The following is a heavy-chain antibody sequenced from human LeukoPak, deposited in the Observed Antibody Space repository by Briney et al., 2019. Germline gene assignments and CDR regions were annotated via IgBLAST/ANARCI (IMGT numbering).Heavy chain of an antibody. CDR3: ARVLAYGSGSYLALDAFDI. V-gene: IGHV6-1*01. J-gene: IGHJ3*02. CDR2: TYYRSKWYN. Sequence: SQTLSLTCAISGDSVSSNSAAWNWIRQSPSRGLEWLGRTYYRSKWYNDYAVSVKSRITINPDTSKNQFSLQLNSVTPEDTAVYYCARVLAYGSGSYLALDAFDIWGQGTMVTVSS. CDR1: GDSVSSNSAA. D-gene: IGHD3-10*01.